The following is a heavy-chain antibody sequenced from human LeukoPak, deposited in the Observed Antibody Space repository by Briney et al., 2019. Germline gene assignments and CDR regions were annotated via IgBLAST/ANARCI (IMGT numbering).Heavy chain of an antibody. CDR1: GFTFDDYA. CDR3: AKDINPVLLWFGAIDI. CDR2: ISWNSGSI. Sequence: GGSLRLSCAASGFTFDDYAMHWVRQAPGKGLEWVSGISWNSGSIGYADSVKGRFTISRDNAKNSLYLQINSLRAEDTALYYCAKDINPVLLWFGAIDIWGQGTMVTVSS. D-gene: IGHD3-10*01. J-gene: IGHJ3*02. V-gene: IGHV3-9*01.